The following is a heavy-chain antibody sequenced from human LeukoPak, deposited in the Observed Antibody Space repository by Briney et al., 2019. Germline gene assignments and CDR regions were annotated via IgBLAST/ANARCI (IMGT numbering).Heavy chain of an antibody. CDR2: IYYSGST. J-gene: IGHJ3*02. Sequence: SQTLSLTCTVSGGSISSGGYYWSWIRQHPGKGLEWIGYIYYSGSTYYNPSLKSRVTISVDTSKNQFSLKLSSVTAADTAVYYCARVVAAAAYDASDIWGQGTMVTVSS. V-gene: IGHV4-31*03. CDR3: ARVVAAAAYDASDI. D-gene: IGHD6-13*01. CDR1: GGSISSGGYY.